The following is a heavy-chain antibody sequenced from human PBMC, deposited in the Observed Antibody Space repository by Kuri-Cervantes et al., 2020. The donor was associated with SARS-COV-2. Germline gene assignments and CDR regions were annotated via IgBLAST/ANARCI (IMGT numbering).Heavy chain of an antibody. J-gene: IGHJ6*02. Sequence: GESLKISCAASGFTFSDFYMNWIRQAPGKGLEWVSYISSSGTTIYYADSVQGRFSISRDNAKNSLYLQMNSLRAEDTAVYYCASAEEYYYDSSGYSYYYYGMDVWGQGTTVTVSS. CDR3: ASAEEYYYDSSGYSYYYYGMDV. D-gene: IGHD3-22*01. CDR2: ISSSGTTI. V-gene: IGHV3-11*04. CDR1: GFTFSDFY.